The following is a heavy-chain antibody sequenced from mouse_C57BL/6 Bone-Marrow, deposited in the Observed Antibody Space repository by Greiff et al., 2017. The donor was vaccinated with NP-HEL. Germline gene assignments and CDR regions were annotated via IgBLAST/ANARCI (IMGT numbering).Heavy chain of an antibody. Sequence: EVKLMESGTVLVRPGASVKMSCKTSGYTFTSYWMHWVKQRPGQGLEWIGAIYPGNSDTSYNQKFKGKAKLTAVTSASTAYMELSSLTNEDSAVSYSTRSAVTTVLARALEGAMDYWDQGPAVTVSA. CDR2: IYPGNSDT. CDR1: GYTFTSYW. J-gene: IGHJ4*01. V-gene: IGHV1-5*01. D-gene: IGHD1-1*01. CDR3: TRSAVTTVLARALEGAMDY.